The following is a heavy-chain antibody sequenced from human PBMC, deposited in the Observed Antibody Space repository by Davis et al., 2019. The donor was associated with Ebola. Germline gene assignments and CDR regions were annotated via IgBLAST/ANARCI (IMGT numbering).Heavy chain of an antibody. D-gene: IGHD3-10*01. CDR2: IIPILGIA. CDR1: GGTFSSYA. V-gene: IGHV1-69*04. Sequence: SVKVSCKASGGTFSSYAISWVRQAPGQGLEWMGRIIPILGIANYAQKFQGRVTITADESTSTAYMELSSLRSEDTAVYYCAREGGITMVQSLDYWGQGTLVTVSS. CDR3: AREGGITMVQSLDY. J-gene: IGHJ4*02.